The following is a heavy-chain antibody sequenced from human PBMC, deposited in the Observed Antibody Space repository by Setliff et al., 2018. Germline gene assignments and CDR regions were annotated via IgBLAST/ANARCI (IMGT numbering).Heavy chain of an antibody. CDR2: IYTSGST. CDR1: GGSISSGSYY. Sequence: PSETLSLTCTVSGGSISSGSYYGSWIRQPAGKGLEWIGHIYTSGSTNYNPSLTSRVTISVDTPKKQWSLKLSSVTAADTAVYYCASEVLQFLEWTQEPYGMDVWGQGTTVTVS. V-gene: IGHV4-61*09. J-gene: IGHJ6*02. CDR3: ASEVLQFLEWTQEPYGMDV. D-gene: IGHD3-3*01.